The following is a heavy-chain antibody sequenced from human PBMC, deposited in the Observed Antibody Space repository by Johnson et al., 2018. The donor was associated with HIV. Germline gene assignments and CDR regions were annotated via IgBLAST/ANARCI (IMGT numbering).Heavy chain of an antibody. D-gene: IGHD6-19*01. V-gene: IGHV3-30*02. Sequence: QVQLVESGGGVVQPGGSLRLSCVASGFTFSSYGMHWVRQAPGKGLEWVAFIRYDGSNTYYADSVKGRFTISRDNSENTLYLQMNSLIAEDTAVFYCAKRVSGWNFGVDAFDIWGQGTMVTVSS. CDR2: IRYDGSNT. CDR1: GFTFSSYG. J-gene: IGHJ3*02. CDR3: AKRVSGWNFGVDAFDI.